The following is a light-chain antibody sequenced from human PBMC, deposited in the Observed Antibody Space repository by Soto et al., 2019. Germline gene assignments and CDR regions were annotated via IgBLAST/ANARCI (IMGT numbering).Light chain of an antibody. CDR3: QQTYSAPTIT. CDR1: QSISTY. V-gene: IGKV1-39*01. CDR2: AAS. J-gene: IGKJ5*01. Sequence: DIHMTQSPSSLSASIGDRVTISCRASQSISTYLNWYQQKPGKVPNLLIYAASILQSGVPSRFSGSGSETAFTLTISSLQPEDFATYYCQQTYSAPTITFGQGTRLEIK.